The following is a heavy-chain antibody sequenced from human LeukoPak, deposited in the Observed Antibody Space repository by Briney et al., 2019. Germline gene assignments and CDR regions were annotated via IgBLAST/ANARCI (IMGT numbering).Heavy chain of an antibody. CDR1: GFTISSYS. Sequence: GGSLRLSCAASGFTISSYSRQWVRQTPGKGLEWVGIMSNSGENTFYGDAVKGRFTISRETSKNTLYLQMNSLTAETTADYYCAKGGASVTRYVDYWGQGTLVTVSS. D-gene: IGHD4-17*01. J-gene: IGHJ4*02. V-gene: IGHV3-30*18. CDR3: AKGGASVTRYVDY. CDR2: MSNSGENT.